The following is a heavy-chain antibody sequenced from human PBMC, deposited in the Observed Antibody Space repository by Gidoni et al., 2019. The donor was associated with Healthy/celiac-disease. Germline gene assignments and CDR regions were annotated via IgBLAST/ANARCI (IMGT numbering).Heavy chain of an antibody. CDR2: INAGNGNT. CDR3: ASGWGSEESAQYYYYYGMDV. Sequence: QVQLVQSGAEVKKPGASVKVSCKASGYTFTSYAMHWVRQAPGQRLEWMGWINAGNGNTKYSQKFQGRVTITRDTSASTAYMELSSLRSEDTAVYYCASGWGSEESAQYYYYYGMDVWGQGTTVTVSS. CDR1: GYTFTSYA. V-gene: IGHV1-3*01. D-gene: IGHD6-19*01. J-gene: IGHJ6*02.